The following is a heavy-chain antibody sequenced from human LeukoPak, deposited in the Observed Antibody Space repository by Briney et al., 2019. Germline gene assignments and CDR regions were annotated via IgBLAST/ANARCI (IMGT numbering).Heavy chain of an antibody. CDR1: GYTFTSYY. J-gene: IGHJ4*02. CDR3: ARDSRDYDILTGYYASKIFDY. Sequence: ASVKVSCKASGYTFTSYYMHWVRQAPGQGLEWMGIINPSGGSTSYAQKFQGRVTMTRDTSTSTVYMELSSLRSEDTAVYYCARDSRDYDILTGYYASKIFDYWGQGTLVTVSS. CDR2: INPSGGST. D-gene: IGHD3-9*01. V-gene: IGHV1-46*01.